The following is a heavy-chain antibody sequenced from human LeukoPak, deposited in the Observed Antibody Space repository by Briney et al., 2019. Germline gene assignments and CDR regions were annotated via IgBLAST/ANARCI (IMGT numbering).Heavy chain of an antibody. J-gene: IGHJ5*02. CDR2: TRNKANSYTT. D-gene: IGHD1-26*01. V-gene: IGHV3-72*01. CDR3: ASLSGSYLPS. CDR1: GFTFSDHY. Sequence: GGSLRLSCAASGFTFSDHYMDWVRQAPGKGLEWVGRTRNKANSYTTEYAASVKGRFTISRDDSKNSLYLQMNSLKTEDTAVYYCASLSGSYLPSWGQGTLVTVSS.